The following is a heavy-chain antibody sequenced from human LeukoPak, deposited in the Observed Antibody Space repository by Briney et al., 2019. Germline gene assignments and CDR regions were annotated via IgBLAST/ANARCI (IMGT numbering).Heavy chain of an antibody. CDR3: ASLPAAIESYFDY. Sequence: SETLSLTCTVSGGSISSYYWSWIRQPPGKGLEWIGYIYYSGSTNYNPSLKSRVTISVDTSKNQFSLKLSSVTAADTAVYYCASLPAAIESYFDYWGQGTLVTVSS. CDR2: IYYSGST. J-gene: IGHJ4*02. V-gene: IGHV4-59*08. D-gene: IGHD2-2*01. CDR1: GGSISSYY.